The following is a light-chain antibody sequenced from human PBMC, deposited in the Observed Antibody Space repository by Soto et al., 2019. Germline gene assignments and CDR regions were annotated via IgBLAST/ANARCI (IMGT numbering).Light chain of an antibody. Sequence: DIVMTQSPDSLAVSLGERATFNCKSSQSVLYSPNNRNYLAWYKQKPGQPPKLLIYWASTRESGVPDRFSGSGSGTDFTLTISSLQAEDVAVYYCQQYHSPPYTFGQGTKLEIK. CDR3: QQYHSPPYT. V-gene: IGKV4-1*01. CDR1: QSVLYSPNNRNY. J-gene: IGKJ2*01. CDR2: WAS.